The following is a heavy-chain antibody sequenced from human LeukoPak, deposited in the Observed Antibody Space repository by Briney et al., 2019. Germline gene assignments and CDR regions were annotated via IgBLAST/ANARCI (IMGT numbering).Heavy chain of an antibody. CDR3: AKEIEAIGRPAVDY. CDR2: ISKDGGT. J-gene: IGHJ4*02. CDR1: GFTFRDYA. D-gene: IGHD6-6*01. V-gene: IGHV3-23*01. Sequence: PGGSLRLSCAATGFTFRDYAMSWVRQAPGKGLEWVSGISKDGGTFYTDSVKGRFTISRDNSKNTLYLHMSSLGAADTAIYYCAKEIEAIGRPAVDYWGQGTLVTVSS.